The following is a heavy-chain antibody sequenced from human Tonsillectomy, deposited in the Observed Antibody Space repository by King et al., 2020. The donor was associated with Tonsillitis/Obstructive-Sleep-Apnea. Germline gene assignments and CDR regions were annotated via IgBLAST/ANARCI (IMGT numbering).Heavy chain of an antibody. Sequence: QLQLQESGPGLVQPSETLSLTCTVSGGSISSSTYYWGWIRQPPGKGLEWIGSIYYSGSTYYNPSLKSRFTISVDTSKNQFSLKLSSVTAADTAVYYCARHGLPYYYFYMDVWGKGATVTVSS. J-gene: IGHJ6*03. CDR1: GGSISSSTYY. CDR2: IYYSGST. CDR3: ARHGLPYYYFYMDV. V-gene: IGHV4-39*01.